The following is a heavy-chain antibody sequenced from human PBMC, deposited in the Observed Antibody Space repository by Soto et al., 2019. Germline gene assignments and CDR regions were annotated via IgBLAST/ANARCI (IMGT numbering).Heavy chain of an antibody. CDR1: GFTFSSYA. V-gene: IGHV3-23*01. Sequence: GGSLRLSCAASGFTFSSYAMSWARQAPGKGLEWVSGISGSGGSTYYADSVKGRFTISRDNSKNTLYLQMNSLRAEDTAVYYCAKALTGDFWSGFYVDYWGQGTLVTVSS. D-gene: IGHD3-3*01. CDR2: ISGSGGST. CDR3: AKALTGDFWSGFYVDY. J-gene: IGHJ4*02.